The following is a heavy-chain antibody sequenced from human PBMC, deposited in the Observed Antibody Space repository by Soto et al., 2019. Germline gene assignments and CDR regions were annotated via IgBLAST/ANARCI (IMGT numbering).Heavy chain of an antibody. Sequence: SVKVSCQASGGGLSSYAISWVRQAPGQGLEWMGRIIPILGIANYAQKFQGRVTITADKSTSTAYMELSSLRSEDTAVYYCARAHPYDILTGYHSGFDYWGQGTLVTVSS. CDR2: IIPILGIA. CDR3: ARAHPYDILTGYHSGFDY. CDR1: GGGLSSYA. J-gene: IGHJ4*02. V-gene: IGHV1-69*04. D-gene: IGHD3-9*01.